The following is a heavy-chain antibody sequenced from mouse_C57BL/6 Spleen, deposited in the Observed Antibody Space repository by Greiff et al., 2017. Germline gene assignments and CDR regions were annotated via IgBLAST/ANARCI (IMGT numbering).Heavy chain of an antibody. Sequence: VKVVESGAELARPGASVKLSCKASGYTFTSYGISWVKQRTGQGLEWIGEIYPRSGNTYYNEKFKGKATLTADKSSSTAYMELRSLTSEDSAVYFCARGGEGDAMDYWGQGTSVTVSS. CDR3: ARGGEGDAMDY. V-gene: IGHV1-81*01. J-gene: IGHJ4*01. CDR1: GYTFTSYG. CDR2: IYPRSGNT.